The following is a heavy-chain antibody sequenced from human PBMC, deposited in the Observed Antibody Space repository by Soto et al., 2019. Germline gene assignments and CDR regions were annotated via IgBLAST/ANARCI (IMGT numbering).Heavy chain of an antibody. CDR3: ARVAGSIPFDY. CDR1: GFTFSSYW. CDR2: IKQDGSEK. J-gene: IGHJ4*02. D-gene: IGHD6-19*01. V-gene: IGHV3-7*05. Sequence: EVQLVESGGGLVQPGGSLRLSCAASGFTFSSYWMSWVRQAPGKGLEWVANIKQDGSEKYYVDSVKGRFPISRDNAKNSLYLQMNSLRAEDTAVYYCARVAGSIPFDYWGQGTLVTVSS.